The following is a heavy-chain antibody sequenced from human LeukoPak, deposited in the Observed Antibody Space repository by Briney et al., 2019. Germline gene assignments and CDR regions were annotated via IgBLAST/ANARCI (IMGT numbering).Heavy chain of an antibody. CDR3: ARDMGADY. D-gene: IGHD3-10*01. V-gene: IGHV3-30*04. CDR1: GFTFSAYA. Sequence: PGKSLRLSCAASGFTFSAYAMHWVRQAPGKGLEWVAVMSYDGSYKYYADSVKGRFTISRDKSKNMLYLQMNSLRVEDTAVYYCARDMGADYWGQGTLVTVSS. J-gene: IGHJ4*02. CDR2: MSYDGSYK.